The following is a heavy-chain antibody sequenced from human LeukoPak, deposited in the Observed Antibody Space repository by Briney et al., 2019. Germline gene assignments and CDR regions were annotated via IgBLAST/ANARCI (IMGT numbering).Heavy chain of an antibody. V-gene: IGHV3-23*01. J-gene: IGHJ4*02. CDR2: ISGSGGST. CDR3: AKDLLALEDYSR. CDR1: GFTFSSYT. Sequence: GGSLRLSCAVSGFTFSSYTMSWVRRAPGKGLEWVSGISGSGGSTYYTDSVKGRFTIYRDNSKNTLYLQMNSLRAEDTAVYDCAKDLLALEDYSRWGEGTLVTVSS. D-gene: IGHD3-3*01.